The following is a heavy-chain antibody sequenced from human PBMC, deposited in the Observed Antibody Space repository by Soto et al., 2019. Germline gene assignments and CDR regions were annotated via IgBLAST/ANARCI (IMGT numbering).Heavy chain of an antibody. CDR1: GGYISSPSYH. CDR3: ARGNKMIVTY. D-gene: IGHD3-22*01. J-gene: IGHJ4*02. CDR2: IYYVGST. V-gene: IGHV4-39*01. Sequence: SETLSLTCPVSGGYISSPSYHWGWIRQPPGKGLEWIGSIYYVGSTHYNPSLKSRVTISIDTSKKQFSLKLSSVTAADTAVYYCARGNKMIVTYWGQGTLVTVS.